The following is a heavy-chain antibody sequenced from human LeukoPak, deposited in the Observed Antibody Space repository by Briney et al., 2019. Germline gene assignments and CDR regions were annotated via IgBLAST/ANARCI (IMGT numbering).Heavy chain of an antibody. Sequence: GGSLRLSCAASGFTFSSYAMSWVRQAPGKGLEWVSAISGSGGSTYYADSVKGRFTISRDNSKNTLYLQMNSLSAEDTAVYYCASHAQIVVVPAAIGDWFDPWGQGTLVTVSS. D-gene: IGHD2-2*01. J-gene: IGHJ5*02. CDR3: ASHAQIVVVPAAIGDWFDP. CDR1: GFTFSSYA. CDR2: ISGSGGST. V-gene: IGHV3-23*01.